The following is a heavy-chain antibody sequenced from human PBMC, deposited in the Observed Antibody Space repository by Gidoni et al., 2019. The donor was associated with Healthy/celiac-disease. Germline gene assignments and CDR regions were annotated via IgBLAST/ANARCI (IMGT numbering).Heavy chain of an antibody. D-gene: IGHD6-19*01. CDR3: ARDRIAVAGTGYYYYYGMDV. CDR1: GGSISSYY. V-gene: IGHV4-59*01. CDR2: IYYSGST. Sequence: QVQLQESGPGLVTPSETLSLTCTVSGGSISSYYWSWIRQPPGKGLEWIGYIYYSGSTNYNPSLKSRVTISVDTSKNQFSLKLSSVTAADTAVYYCARDRIAVAGTGYYYYYGMDVWGQGTTVTVSS. J-gene: IGHJ6*02.